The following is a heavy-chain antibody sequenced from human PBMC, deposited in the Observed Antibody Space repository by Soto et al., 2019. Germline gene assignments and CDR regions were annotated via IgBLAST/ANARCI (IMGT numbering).Heavy chain of an antibody. V-gene: IGHV3-15*01. CDR2: IKSKTDGGTT. J-gene: IGHJ6*03. D-gene: IGHD2-2*01. CDR1: GFTFSNAW. Sequence: GGSLRLSCAASGFTFSNAWMSWVRQAPGKGLEWVGRIKSKTDGGTTDYAAPVKGRFTISRDDSKNTLYLQMNSLKTEDTVVYYCTTSYQPLTYYYYMDVWGKGTTVTVSS. CDR3: TTSYQPLTYYYYMDV.